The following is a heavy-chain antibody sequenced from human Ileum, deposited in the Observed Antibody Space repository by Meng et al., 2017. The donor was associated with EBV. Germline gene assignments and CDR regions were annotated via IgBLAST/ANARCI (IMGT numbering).Heavy chain of an antibody. CDR2: IYHHGTT. CDR3: ARLDSSGYYFGGWFDP. J-gene: IGHJ5*02. CDR1: GGSIISSKW. V-gene: IGHV4-4*03. D-gene: IGHD3-22*01. Sequence: LQAPGPSLVHHPVTGSLTSAFSGGSIISSKWLCWVRPSPGTGLEWIGEIYHHGTTNYNPSLKSRVTISVDTSKNKFFLNLTSLTAADTAVYYCARLDSSGYYFGGWFDPWGQGILVTVSS.